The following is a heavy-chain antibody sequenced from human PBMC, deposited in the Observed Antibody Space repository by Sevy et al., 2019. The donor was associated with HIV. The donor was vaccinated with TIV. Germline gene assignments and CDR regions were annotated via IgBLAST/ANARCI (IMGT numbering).Heavy chain of an antibody. CDR3: ARNTRVGVVPAVIDY. CDR2: IYHSGST. D-gene: IGHD2-2*01. V-gene: IGHV4-38-2*01. Sequence: SETLSLTCAVSGYSISSGYYWGWIRQPPGKGLEWIGSIYHSGSTYYNPSLKSRVTISVDTSKNQFSLKLSSVTAADTAVYYCARNTRVGVVPAVIDYWGQGTLVTVSS. J-gene: IGHJ4*02. CDR1: GYSISSGYY.